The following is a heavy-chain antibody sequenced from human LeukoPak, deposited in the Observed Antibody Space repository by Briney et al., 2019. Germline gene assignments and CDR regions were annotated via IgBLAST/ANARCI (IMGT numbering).Heavy chain of an antibody. CDR3: ARDQGYYGSGSYPGVFDY. J-gene: IGHJ4*02. V-gene: IGHV4-59*01. D-gene: IGHD3-10*01. Sequence: SETLSLTCTVSGGSISSYYWSWIRQPPGKGLEWIGYIYYSGSTNYNPSLKSRVTISVDTSKNHFSLKLSSVTAADTAVYYCARDQGYYGSGSYPGVFDYWGQGTLVTVSS. CDR1: GGSISSYY. CDR2: IYYSGST.